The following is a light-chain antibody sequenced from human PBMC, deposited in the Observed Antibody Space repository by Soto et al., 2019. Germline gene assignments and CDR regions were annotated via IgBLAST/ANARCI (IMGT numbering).Light chain of an antibody. CDR3: SSDTGSSALFV. J-gene: IGLJ1*01. Sequence: QSALTQPASVSGSPGQSITISCTGASSDVGGYNFVSWYQQHPGKAPKLMIYEVSNRPSGVSSRFSGSKSGNTASLTISGLQAEDEADYYCSSDTGSSALFVFGTGTKVT. CDR2: EVS. V-gene: IGLV2-14*01. CDR1: SSDVGGYNF.